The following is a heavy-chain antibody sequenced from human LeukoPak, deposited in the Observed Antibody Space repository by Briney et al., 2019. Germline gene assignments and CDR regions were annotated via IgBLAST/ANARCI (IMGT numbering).Heavy chain of an antibody. V-gene: IGHV7-4-1*02. D-gene: IGHD3-22*01. CDR3: ARTYYYDSSGYRYYYYYGMDV. CDR1: GYTFTSYA. Sequence: GASVKVSCKASGYTFTSYAMNWVRQAPGQGLKWMGWINTNTGNPTYAQGFTGRFVFSLDTSVSTAYLQISSLKAEDTAVYYCARTYYYDSSGYRYYYYYGMDVWGQGTTVTVSS. CDR2: INTNTGNP. J-gene: IGHJ6*02.